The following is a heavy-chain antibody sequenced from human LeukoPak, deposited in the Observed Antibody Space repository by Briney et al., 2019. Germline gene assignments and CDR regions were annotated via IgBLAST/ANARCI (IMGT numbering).Heavy chain of an antibody. V-gene: IGHV1-2*06. CDR2: INPNSGGT. CDR1: GYTFTGYY. CDR3: ARRPDSPWDWFDP. D-gene: IGHD5-18*01. Sequence: ASVKVSCKASGYTFTGYYMHWVRQAPGQGLEWMGRINPNSGGTNYAQKFQGRVTMTRDTSISTAYMELSRLRSDDTAVYYCARRPDSPWDWFDPWGQGTLVTVSS. J-gene: IGHJ5*02.